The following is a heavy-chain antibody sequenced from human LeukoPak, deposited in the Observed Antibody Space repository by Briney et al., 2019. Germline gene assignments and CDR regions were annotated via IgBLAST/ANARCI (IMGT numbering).Heavy chain of an antibody. CDR3: TRARIYGDFASYDY. CDR2: IRPKANGGTT. Sequence: GGSLRLSCTASGFTFADYAMSWSRQAPGKGLEWVGFIRPKANGGTTEYAASVKGRFTISRDDSKSIAYLQMSNLKIEDTAVYYCTRARIYGDFASYDYWGQGTLVTVSS. J-gene: IGHJ4*02. D-gene: IGHD4-17*01. CDR1: GFTFADYA. V-gene: IGHV3-49*03.